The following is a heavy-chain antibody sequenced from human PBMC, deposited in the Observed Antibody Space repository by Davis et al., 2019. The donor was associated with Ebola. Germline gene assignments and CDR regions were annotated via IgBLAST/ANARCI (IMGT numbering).Heavy chain of an antibody. CDR3: ARGWHIFPKVLDP. CDR1: GGSISSYY. J-gene: IGHJ5*02. D-gene: IGHD2-21*01. CDR2: IYYSGST. Sequence: PSETLSLTCTVSGGSISSYYWSWIRQPPGKGLEWIGYIYYSGSTNYNPSLKSRVTISVDTSKNQFSLKLSSVTAADTAVYYCARGWHIFPKVLDPWGQGTLVTVSS. V-gene: IGHV4-59*01.